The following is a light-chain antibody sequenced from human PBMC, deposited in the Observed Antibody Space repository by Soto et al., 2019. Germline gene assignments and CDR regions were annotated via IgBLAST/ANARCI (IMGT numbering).Light chain of an antibody. CDR2: DAS. J-gene: IGKJ4*01. CDR1: QSVSSNY. Sequence: EIVLTQSPGTLSLSPGERATLSCRASQSVSSNYLAWYQQKPGQAPRLLMYDASSRATGIPDRFSGSGSGTDFTLIISSLEPEDFAVYYCQQYGSSPQTFGGGTKVDIK. CDR3: QQYGSSPQT. V-gene: IGKV3-20*01.